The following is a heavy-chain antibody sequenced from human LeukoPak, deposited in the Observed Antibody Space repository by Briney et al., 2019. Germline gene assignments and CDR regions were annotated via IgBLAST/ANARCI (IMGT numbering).Heavy chain of an antibody. D-gene: IGHD3-22*01. CDR3: ACLTTAEAFDI. V-gene: IGHV4-59*11. CDR1: RGSISSHY. J-gene: IGHJ4*02. CDR2: IYYSGST. Sequence: SETLSLTCTVSRGSISSHYWNWIRQPPGKGLEWIGYIYYSGSTNYNPSLKSRVTISVDTSKNQFSLKLSSVTAADTAVYFCACLTTAEAFDIWGQGTLVTVSS.